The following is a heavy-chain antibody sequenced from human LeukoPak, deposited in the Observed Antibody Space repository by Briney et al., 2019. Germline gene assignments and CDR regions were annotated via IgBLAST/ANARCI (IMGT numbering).Heavy chain of an antibody. CDR1: GGTFSSYA. CDR3: ASSFYSSSWTNYYYCGMDV. V-gene: IGHV1-69*13. D-gene: IGHD6-13*01. Sequence: SVKVSCKASGGTFSSYAISWVRQAPGQGLEWMGGIIPIFGTANYAQKFQGRVTITADESTSTAYMELSSLRSEDTAVYYCASSFYSSSWTNYYYCGMDVWGQGTTVTVSS. CDR2: IIPIFGTA. J-gene: IGHJ6*02.